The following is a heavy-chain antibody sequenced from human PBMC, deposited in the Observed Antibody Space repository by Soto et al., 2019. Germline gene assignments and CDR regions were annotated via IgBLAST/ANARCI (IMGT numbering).Heavy chain of an antibody. CDR1: GGSISSSGYY. V-gene: IGHV4-39*01. CDR3: GRYSGSFTFDY. J-gene: IGHJ4*02. D-gene: IGHD1-26*01. CDR2: VHYSGST. Sequence: SETLSRTCTVSGGSISSSGYYWGWIRQPPGKGLEWIGSVHYSGSTYYNASLKSRVTISADTSKNQFSLNLSSVTAADTAVFYCGRYSGSFTFDYWGQGTLVTVSS.